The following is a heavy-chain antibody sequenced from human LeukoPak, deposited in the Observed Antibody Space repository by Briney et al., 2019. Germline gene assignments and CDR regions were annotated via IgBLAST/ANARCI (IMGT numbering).Heavy chain of an antibody. V-gene: IGHV3-64*01. CDR1: GFSFSAYT. CDR2: IRSDGSST. CDR3: TRRYGGHSGWAGYHDS. Sequence: PGGSLRLSCVASGFSFSAYTMHWVRQAPGKGLEYVSAIRSDGSSTFYPSSVRGRFTISRDNSKSTLYLQMGSLRAEDTAVYYCTRRYGGHSGWAGYHDSWGQGTRVTVSS. J-gene: IGHJ4*02. D-gene: IGHD6-19*01.